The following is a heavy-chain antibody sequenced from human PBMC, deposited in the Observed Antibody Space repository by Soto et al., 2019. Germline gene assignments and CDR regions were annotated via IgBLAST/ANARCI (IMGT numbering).Heavy chain of an antibody. CDR3: ARYYGSGSYGYYYGMDV. J-gene: IGHJ6*02. D-gene: IGHD3-10*01. CDR2: IYYSGST. V-gene: IGHV4-31*03. Sequence: SETLSLTCTVSGGSISSGGYYWSWIRQHPGKGLEWIGYIYYSGSTYYNPSLKSRVTISVDTSKNQFSLKLGSVTAADTAVYYCARYYGSGSYGYYYGMDVWGQGTTVTVSS. CDR1: GGSISSGGYY.